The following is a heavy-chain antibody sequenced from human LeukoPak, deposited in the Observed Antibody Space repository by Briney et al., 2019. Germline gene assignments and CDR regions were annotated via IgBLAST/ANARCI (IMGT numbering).Heavy chain of an antibody. Sequence: ASVKVSCKASGYTFTGYYIHWVRQAPGQGLEWMGWINPNSGGTNYSPKFQGRVTMTRDTSISTAYMELSRLRSDDTAVYYCATYYYGSGNYWGQGTLVTVSS. D-gene: IGHD3-10*01. CDR2: INPNSGGT. CDR1: GYTFTGYY. CDR3: ATYYYGSGNY. V-gene: IGHV1-2*02. J-gene: IGHJ4*02.